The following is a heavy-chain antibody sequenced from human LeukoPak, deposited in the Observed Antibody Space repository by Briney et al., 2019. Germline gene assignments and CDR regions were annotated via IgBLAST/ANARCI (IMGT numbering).Heavy chain of an antibody. J-gene: IGHJ4*02. V-gene: IGHV4-59*01. Sequence: SETLSLTCTVSAGSISSYYWSWIREPPGKGLEWIGNIYYNGNTNYNPSLKSRVTISVDTSKNQFSLKLSSVTAADTAVYYCARGRRYYDSSGYAQVHYFDYWGQGTVVTVSS. CDR1: AGSISSYY. CDR3: ARGRRYYDSSGYAQVHYFDY. D-gene: IGHD3-22*01. CDR2: IYYNGNT.